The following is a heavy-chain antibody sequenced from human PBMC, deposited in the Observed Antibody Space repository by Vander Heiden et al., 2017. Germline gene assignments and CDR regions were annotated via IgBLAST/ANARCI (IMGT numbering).Heavy chain of an antibody. CDR1: GLTFSSYW. CDR2: IKQDGSEK. Sequence: EVQLVESGGGLVQPGGSLRLSCAASGLTFSSYWMSWVRQAPGKGLEWVANIKQDGSEKYYVDSVKGRFTISRDNAKNSLYLQMNSLRAEDTAVYYCARAYSSGPIDYWGQGTLVTVSS. J-gene: IGHJ4*02. D-gene: IGHD6-19*01. V-gene: IGHV3-7*01. CDR3: ARAYSSGPIDY.